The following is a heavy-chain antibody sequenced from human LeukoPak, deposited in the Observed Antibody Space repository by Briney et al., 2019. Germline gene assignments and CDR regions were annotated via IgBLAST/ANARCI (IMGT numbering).Heavy chain of an antibody. Sequence: ASVKVSCKASGYTFTSYDINWVRQATGQGLEWMGRMNPNSGNTGYAQKLQGRVTMTTDTSTSTAYMELRSLRSDDTAVYYCARITVAGSFDHWGQGTLVTVSS. V-gene: IGHV1-8*01. CDR3: ARITVAGSFDH. CDR2: MNPNSGNT. J-gene: IGHJ4*02. D-gene: IGHD6-19*01. CDR1: GYTFTSYD.